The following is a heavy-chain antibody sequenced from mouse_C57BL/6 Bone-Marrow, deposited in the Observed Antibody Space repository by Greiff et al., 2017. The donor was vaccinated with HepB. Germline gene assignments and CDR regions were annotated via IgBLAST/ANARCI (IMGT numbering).Heavy chain of an antibody. Sequence: QVQLKESGAELVRPGASVTLSCKASGYTFTDYDMHWVKQTPVHGLEWIGAIDPDTGGTAYNQKFKGKVIVTADKSSSTAYMELRSLTSEDSAVYYCTRDSYYYAMYYWGQGTAVTVSS. CDR2: IDPDTGGT. J-gene: IGHJ4*01. V-gene: IGHV1-15*01. CDR1: GYTFTDYD. D-gene: IGHD2-12*01. CDR3: TRDSYYYAMYY.